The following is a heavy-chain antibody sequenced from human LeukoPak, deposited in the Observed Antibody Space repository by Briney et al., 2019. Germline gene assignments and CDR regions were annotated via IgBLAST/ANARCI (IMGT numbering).Heavy chain of an antibody. Sequence: SETLSLTCTVSGGSISSSSYSWSWVRQPPGKGLEWIGYIYHSGSTYYNPSLKSRVTISVDRSKNQFSLKLSSVTAADTAVYYCASSITMVRGHAFDIWGQGTMVTVSS. CDR1: GGSISSSSYS. V-gene: IGHV4-30-2*01. J-gene: IGHJ3*02. CDR3: ASSITMVRGHAFDI. CDR2: IYHSGST. D-gene: IGHD3-10*01.